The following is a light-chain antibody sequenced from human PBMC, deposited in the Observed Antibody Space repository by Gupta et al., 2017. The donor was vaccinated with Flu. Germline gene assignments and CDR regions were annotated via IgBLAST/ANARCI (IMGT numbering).Light chain of an antibody. CDR2: WAS. J-gene: IGKJ3*01. CDR1: QTLLYSSNNKNY. Sequence: DIVMTQSPDSLAVSLGERATINCKSSQTLLYSSNNKNYLAWYQQKPGQPPKLLIYWASTRHSGVPDRFSGSASGTDFTLTISSLQAEDVAVYSCQQYYSTPFTFGPGTKVEIK. V-gene: IGKV4-1*01. CDR3: QQYYSTPFT.